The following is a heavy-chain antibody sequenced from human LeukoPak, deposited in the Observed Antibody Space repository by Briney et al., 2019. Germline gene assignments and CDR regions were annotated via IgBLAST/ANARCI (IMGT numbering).Heavy chain of an antibody. CDR1: GYAFSSYF. CDR3: ARVRAISSSGSGFDP. J-gene: IGHJ5*02. V-gene: IGHV3-43*02. D-gene: IGHD6-13*01. Sequence: GSLRLSCAASGYAFSSYFMNWVRQAPGQGLEWVCRINANSGGTNYAETVKGRFTISRDTSKNSLYLQMSSLRTEDTALYYCARVRAISSSGSGFDPWGQGTLVTVSS. CDR2: INANSGGT.